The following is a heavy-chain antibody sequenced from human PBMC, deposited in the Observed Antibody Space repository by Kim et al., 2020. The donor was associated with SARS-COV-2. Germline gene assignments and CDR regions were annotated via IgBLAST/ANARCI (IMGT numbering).Heavy chain of an antibody. J-gene: IGHJ4*02. Sequence: LKSRVTISVDTSKTQFSLKLSSVTAADTAVYYCARGGVLRYFDSTRKFDYWGQGTLVTVSS. D-gene: IGHD3-9*01. V-gene: IGHV4-34*01. CDR3: ARGGVLRYFDSTRKFDY.